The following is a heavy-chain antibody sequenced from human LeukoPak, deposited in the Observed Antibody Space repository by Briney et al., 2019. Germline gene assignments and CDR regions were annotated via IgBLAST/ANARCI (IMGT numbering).Heavy chain of an antibody. D-gene: IGHD6-6*01. CDR3: AKERAARPHYYGMDV. V-gene: IGHV3-23*01. CDR2: ISGSGGST. Sequence: GGSRSLSFPASRFTFSSYAMNWVRQAQGKGLKWVSAISGSGGSTYYADSVKGRFTISRDNSKNTLYLQMNSLRAEDTAVYYCAKERAARPHYYGMDVWGQGTTVTVSS. J-gene: IGHJ6*02. CDR1: RFTFSSYA.